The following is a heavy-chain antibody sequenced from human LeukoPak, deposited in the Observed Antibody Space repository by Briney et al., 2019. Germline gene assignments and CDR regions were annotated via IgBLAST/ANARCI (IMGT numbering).Heavy chain of an antibody. Sequence: GGSLRLSCAASGFTFSSYAMHWVRQAPGKGLEWVAVISYDGSNKYYADSVKGRFTISRDNSKNTLYLQMNSLRAEDTAVYYCARDRGWLQSYRYYFDYWGQGTLVTVSS. D-gene: IGHD5-24*01. CDR3: ARDRGWLQSYRYYFDY. CDR2: ISYDGSNK. CDR1: GFTFSSYA. V-gene: IGHV3-30*04. J-gene: IGHJ4*02.